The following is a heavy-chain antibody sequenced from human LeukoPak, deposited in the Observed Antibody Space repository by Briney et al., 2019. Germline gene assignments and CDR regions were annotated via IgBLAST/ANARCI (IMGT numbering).Heavy chain of an antibody. J-gene: IGHJ2*01. V-gene: IGHV3-30*14. CDR3: ARGKSIAAAATWYFDL. CDR1: GFTFSSYA. D-gene: IGHD6-13*01. Sequence: PGRSLRLSCAASGFTFSSYAMHWVRQAPGKGLEWVAVISYDGSNKYYADSVKGRFTISRDNSKNTLYLQMNSLRAEDTAVYYCARGKSIAAAATWYFDLWGRGTLVTVSS. CDR2: ISYDGSNK.